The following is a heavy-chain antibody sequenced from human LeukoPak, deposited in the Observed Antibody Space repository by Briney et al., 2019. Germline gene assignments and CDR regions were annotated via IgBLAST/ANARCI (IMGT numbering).Heavy chain of an antibody. Sequence: SETLSLTCTVSGGSISSYYWSWIRQPPGKGLEWIGYIYYSGSTNYNPSLKSRVTISVDTSKNHFSLKLNSVTAADTAMYYCARWAGRDGYSEGGYFDYWGQGTLVTVSS. J-gene: IGHJ4*02. CDR1: GGSISSYY. CDR3: ARWAGRDGYSEGGYFDY. CDR2: IYYSGST. V-gene: IGHV4-59*01. D-gene: IGHD5-24*01.